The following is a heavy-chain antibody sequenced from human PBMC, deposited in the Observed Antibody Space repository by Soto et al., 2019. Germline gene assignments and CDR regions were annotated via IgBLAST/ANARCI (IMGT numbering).Heavy chain of an antibody. CDR2: ISSSGST. CDR1: GFTFSSQT. Sequence: EVQLLESGGGLVQPGGSLRLSCAASGFTFSSQTMSWVRQAPGKGLEWVSVISSSGSTSYTDSVEGRFTISKDSSKNTLYLQLNSLRVEDTAVYYCVKGASDVDSWGKGTLVTVSS. J-gene: IGHJ4*02. D-gene: IGHD1-26*01. CDR3: VKGASDVDS. V-gene: IGHV3-23*01.